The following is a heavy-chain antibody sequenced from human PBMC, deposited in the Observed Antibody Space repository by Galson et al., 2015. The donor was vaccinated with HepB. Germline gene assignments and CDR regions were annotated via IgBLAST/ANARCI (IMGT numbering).Heavy chain of an antibody. Sequence: SLRLSCAASGFTFSSYGMHWVRQAPGKGLEWVAVIWYDGSNKYYADSVKGRFTISRDNSKNTLYLQMDSLRAEDTAAYYCARGGILRYFNWPLLRSPDAFDIWGQGTMVTVSS. J-gene: IGHJ3*02. D-gene: IGHD3-9*01. V-gene: IGHV3-33*01. CDR1: GFTFSSYG. CDR2: IWYDGSNK. CDR3: ARGGILRYFNWPLLRSPDAFDI.